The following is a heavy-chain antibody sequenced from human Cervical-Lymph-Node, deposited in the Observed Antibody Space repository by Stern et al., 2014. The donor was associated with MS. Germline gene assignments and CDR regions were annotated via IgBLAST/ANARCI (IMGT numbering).Heavy chain of an antibody. Sequence: EVQLVESGGCQVKPGGSLRLSCAASGFTFFSYSMYWVRQAPGKGLEWGASMSLTSSYIFYADSVKGRFTISRDNAQNSLFLQMNSLRDEDTALYYCARGGETNERGDYWGQGTQVTVSA. CDR3: ARGGETNERGDY. CDR2: MSLTSSYI. CDR1: GFTFFSYS. J-gene: IGHJ4*02. V-gene: IGHV3-21*06. D-gene: IGHD1-1*01.